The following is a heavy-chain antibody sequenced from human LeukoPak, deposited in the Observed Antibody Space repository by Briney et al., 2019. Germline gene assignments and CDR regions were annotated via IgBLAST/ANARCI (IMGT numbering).Heavy chain of an antibody. V-gene: IGHV4-61*02. CDR3: ARNGYGSGSSW. CDR1: GASISTGSSY. Sequence: SETLSLTCTVSGASISTGSSYWSWIRQPAGEGLEWIGRIHNSGSTNYNPSLNSRVTISVDTSKNQVSLKLTSVTAADTAVYYCARNGYGSGSSWWGQGTLVTVSS. CDR2: IHNSGST. J-gene: IGHJ4*02. D-gene: IGHD3-10*01.